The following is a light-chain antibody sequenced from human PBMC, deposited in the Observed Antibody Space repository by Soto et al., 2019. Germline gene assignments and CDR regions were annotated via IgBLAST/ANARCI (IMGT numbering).Light chain of an antibody. J-gene: IGKJ1*01. V-gene: IGKV3-20*01. CDR1: QSVSSSY. CDR3: QQYANWPKT. Sequence: EIVLTQSPGTLSLSPGERTTLSCRASQSVSSSYLAWYQQKPGQAPRLLIYGASSRATGIPDRFSGSGSGTEFTLTISSLQSEDSAVYFCQQYANWPKTLGQGTKVDIK. CDR2: GAS.